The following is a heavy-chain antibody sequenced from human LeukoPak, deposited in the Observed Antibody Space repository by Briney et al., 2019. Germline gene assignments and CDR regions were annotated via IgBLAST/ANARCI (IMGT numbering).Heavy chain of an antibody. Sequence: GSLRLSCAASGFTFSSYSMNWVRQAPGKGLEWIGSIYYNDNTYYNPSLKSGVTISLDTSKNQFSLKLTSVTAADTAVYFCAKDKGGRLPGYHFDYWGQGTLVTVSS. V-gene: IGHV4-39*07. J-gene: IGHJ4*02. CDR1: GFTFSSYS. CDR2: IYYNDNT. CDR3: AKDKGGRLPGYHFDY. D-gene: IGHD1-26*01.